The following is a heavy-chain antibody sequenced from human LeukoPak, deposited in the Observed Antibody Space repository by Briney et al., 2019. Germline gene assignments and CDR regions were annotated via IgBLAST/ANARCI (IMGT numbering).Heavy chain of an antibody. D-gene: IGHD3-22*01. V-gene: IGHV4-59*01. CDR2: IFYTGST. CDR1: GGSISSYD. CDR3: ARSAHYYYDSASYGVAFDV. J-gene: IGHJ3*01. Sequence: SETLSLTCTVSGGSISSYDGSCSRQPPGTRLESIGNIFYTGSTKYNPSLKSRVTISVDTSKNQFSLKLSSVTAADTAMYYCARSAHYYYDSASYGVAFDVWGQGTMVTVSS.